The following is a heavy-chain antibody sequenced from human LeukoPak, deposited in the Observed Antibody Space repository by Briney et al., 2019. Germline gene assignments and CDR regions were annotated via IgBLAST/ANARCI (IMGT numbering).Heavy chain of an antibody. Sequence: GGSLRLSCAASGFTFSGSALHWVRQASGKGLEWVGRIRSTANGYATAYAASVKGRFTISRDDSKNTAYLQMDSLKTEDTAVYYCARDLHSSSWYLAPVRNNWFDPWGQGTLVTVSS. CDR1: GFTFSGSA. V-gene: IGHV3-73*01. CDR2: IRSTANGYAT. D-gene: IGHD6-13*01. CDR3: ARDLHSSSWYLAPVRNNWFDP. J-gene: IGHJ5*02.